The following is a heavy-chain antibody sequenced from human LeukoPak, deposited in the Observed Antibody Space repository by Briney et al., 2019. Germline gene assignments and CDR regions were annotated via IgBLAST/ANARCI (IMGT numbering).Heavy chain of an antibody. D-gene: IGHD2-2*01. CDR3: ARDLRVVVEDRYYYYMDV. Sequence: SVKVSCKASGGTFSSYAISWVRQAPGQGLEWMGGIIPIFGTANYAQKFQGRVTITADESTSTAYMELSSLRSEDTAVYYCARDLRVVVEDRYYYYMDVWGKGTTVTVSS. J-gene: IGHJ6*03. CDR2: IIPIFGTA. CDR1: GGTFSSYA. V-gene: IGHV1-69*13.